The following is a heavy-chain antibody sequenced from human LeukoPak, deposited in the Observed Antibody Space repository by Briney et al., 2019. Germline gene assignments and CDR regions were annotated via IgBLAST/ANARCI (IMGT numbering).Heavy chain of an antibody. CDR1: VFTLSRYA. D-gene: IGHD3-10*01. CDR2: ISGSGGST. Sequence: GGCLRLSCAASVFTLSRYAMRWVRHAPGKGLEWVSAISGSGGSTYYADSVKGRFTISRDNSKNTLYLQMNSLRAEDTAVYYCAKEGYYGSGSHFDYWGQGTLVTVSS. V-gene: IGHV3-23*01. J-gene: IGHJ4*02. CDR3: AKEGYYGSGSHFDY.